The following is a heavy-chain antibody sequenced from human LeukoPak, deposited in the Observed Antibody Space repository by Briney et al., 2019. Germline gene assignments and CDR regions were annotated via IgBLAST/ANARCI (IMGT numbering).Heavy chain of an antibody. V-gene: IGHV4-4*07. CDR1: GGSISNFY. CDR3: ARASYCSDSHCHNLAWFGP. D-gene: IGHD2-15*01. CDR2: ISSTGST. J-gene: IGHJ5*02. Sequence: SETLSLTCTVSGGSISNFYWSWIRQPAGKGLEWIGRISSTGSTNYNPSLKSRVTILVDTSENQFSLRLTSVTAADTAIYYCARASYCSDSHCHNLAWFGPWGQGTPVTVSS.